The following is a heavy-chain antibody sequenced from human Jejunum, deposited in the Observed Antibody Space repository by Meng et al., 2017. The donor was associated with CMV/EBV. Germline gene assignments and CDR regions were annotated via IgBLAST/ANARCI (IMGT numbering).Heavy chain of an antibody. V-gene: IGHV4-38-2*01. J-gene: IGHJ4*02. CDR1: GFSLSRGYS. CDR3: ARARSTTWYQDF. D-gene: IGHD6-13*01. Sequence: VSGFSLSRGYSWGWIRPAPGRGLEWIGSVYHSGGASYNPSLKSRVTISVDTSENQFSLRLASVTAADTAVYYCARARSTTWYQDFWGQGTLVTVSS. CDR2: VYHSGGA.